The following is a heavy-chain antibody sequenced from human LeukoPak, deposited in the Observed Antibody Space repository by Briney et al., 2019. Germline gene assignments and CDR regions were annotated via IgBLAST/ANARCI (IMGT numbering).Heavy chain of an antibody. Sequence: GGSLRLSCAASGFTFSGYSINWVRQAPGKGLEWVSSISSSSSYIYYADSVKGRFTISGDNAKNSLYLQMNSLRAEDTAVYYCARDISSGGGYYFDYWGQGTLVTVSS. J-gene: IGHJ4*02. V-gene: IGHV3-21*01. CDR2: ISSSSSYI. CDR1: GFTFSGYS. CDR3: ARDISSGGGYYFDY. D-gene: IGHD6-19*01.